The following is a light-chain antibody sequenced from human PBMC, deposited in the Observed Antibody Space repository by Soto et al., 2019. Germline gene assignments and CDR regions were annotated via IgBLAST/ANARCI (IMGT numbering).Light chain of an antibody. CDR1: QSISSW. V-gene: IGKV1-5*03. CDR3: QQYNSDPLT. Sequence: DIQMTQSPSTLSASVGDRVTITCRASQSISSWLAWYQQKPGKAPKLLIYKASRLEIGVQSRFTGSGSGTEFTLTISGLQPDAFATYYCQQYNSDPLTFGGGTEVEI. CDR2: KAS. J-gene: IGKJ4*01.